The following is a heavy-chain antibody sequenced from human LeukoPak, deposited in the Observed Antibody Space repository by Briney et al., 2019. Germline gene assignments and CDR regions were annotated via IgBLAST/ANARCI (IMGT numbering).Heavy chain of an antibody. D-gene: IGHD3-22*01. Sequence: GGSLRLSCAASGFTFSSHWMHWVRHAPGKGLVWVSRLNTDGSSTVYADSVKGRFTISRDNAKNTLYLQMNSLRAEDTAVYYCARGYYDSNDSNRSNWFEHWGQGTLVTVSS. CDR2: LNTDGSST. V-gene: IGHV3-74*01. CDR1: GFTFSSHW. J-gene: IGHJ5*02. CDR3: ARGYYDSNDSNRSNWFEH.